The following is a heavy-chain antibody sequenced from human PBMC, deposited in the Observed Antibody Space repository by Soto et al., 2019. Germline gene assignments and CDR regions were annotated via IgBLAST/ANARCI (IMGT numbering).Heavy chain of an antibody. CDR3: AREKTPVSPQYFYYGMDV. CDR1: GGSISSYY. CDR2: IYYTGST. Sequence: SETLSLTCTVSGGSISSYYWSWIRQPPGKGLEWIGYIYYTGSTNYNPPLKSRVTISVDTSKNQFSLKLSSVTAADTAVYYCAREKTPVSPQYFYYGMDVWGQGTTVTVSS. D-gene: IGHD4-17*01. J-gene: IGHJ6*02. V-gene: IGHV4-59*01.